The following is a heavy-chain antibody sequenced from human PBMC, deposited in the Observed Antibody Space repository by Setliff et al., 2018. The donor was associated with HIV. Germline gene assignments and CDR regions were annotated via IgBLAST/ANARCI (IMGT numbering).Heavy chain of an antibody. CDR3: TRGRLLWSGSYYYYYMDV. V-gene: IGHV3-49*04. CDR1: GFTFGDYA. D-gene: IGHD3-10*01. Sequence: PGGSLRLSCTGSGFTFGDYAMYWVRQAPGKGLEWVGFIRSKTYGGATEHAASVKGRFTISRDDSKSIAYLQMNSLKTEDTAVYYCTRGRLLWSGSYYYYYMDVWGKGTTVTVSS. J-gene: IGHJ6*03. CDR2: IRSKTYGGAT.